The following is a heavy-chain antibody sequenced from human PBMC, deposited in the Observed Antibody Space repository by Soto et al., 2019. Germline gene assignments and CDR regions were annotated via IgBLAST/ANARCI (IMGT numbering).Heavy chain of an antibody. CDR3: AGTDYFGSERHCNDCYWFAP. J-gene: IGHJ5*01. V-gene: IGHV4-39*01. CDR2: IYYTGST. Sequence: PSETLSLTCTVSSDSIRSSNFYWGWIRQSPGKGLEWIGNIYYTGSTYYNPSLKSRLTISVDTSKNQFSLKLSSVTAADTAVYYCAGTDYFGSERHCNDCYWFAPRSQGTLVTVSS. CDR1: SDSIRSSNFY. D-gene: IGHD3-10*01.